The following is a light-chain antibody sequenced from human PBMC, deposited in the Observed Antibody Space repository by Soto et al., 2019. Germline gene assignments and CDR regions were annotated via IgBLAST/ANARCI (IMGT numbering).Light chain of an antibody. CDR1: QSISSW. CDR2: DAS. CDR3: QQWVT. V-gene: IGKV1-5*01. J-gene: IGKJ3*01. Sequence: DIQMTQSPSTLAASVGDRVTITCRASQSISSWLAWYQQKPGKAPKLLIYDASSLESGVPSRFSGSGSGTELTLTISSLQPDDFATYYCQQWVTFGPGTTGDNK.